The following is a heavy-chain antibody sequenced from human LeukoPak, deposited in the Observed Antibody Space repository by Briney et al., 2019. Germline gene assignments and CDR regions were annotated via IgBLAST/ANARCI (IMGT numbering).Heavy chain of an antibody. V-gene: IGHV4-59*08. J-gene: IGHJ5*02. CDR1: GGSISRYY. D-gene: IGHD1-26*01. CDR3: ARLKWGDWFDP. Sequence: PSETLSLTCTVSGGSISRYYWSWIRQPPGKGLEWIGYIYYIGSTNSNPSLKSRVTISVATSKTHFSLGLSSLPAADTAVYYCARLKWGDWFDPWGQGTLVTVSS. CDR2: IYYIGST.